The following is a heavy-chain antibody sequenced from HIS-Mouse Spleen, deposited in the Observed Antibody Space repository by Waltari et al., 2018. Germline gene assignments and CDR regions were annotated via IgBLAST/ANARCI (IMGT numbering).Heavy chain of an antibody. CDR3: ARDLELDAFDI. Sequence: EVQLVESGGGLVQPGGSLRLSCAASGFTFSSYGMHWVRQAPGKGLVWVARINRDGSSTSYADSVKGRFTISRDNAKNTLYLQMNSLRAEDTAVYYCARDLELDAFDIWGQGTMVTVSS. D-gene: IGHD1-1*01. CDR2: INRDGSST. J-gene: IGHJ3*02. CDR1: GFTFSSYG. V-gene: IGHV3-74*01.